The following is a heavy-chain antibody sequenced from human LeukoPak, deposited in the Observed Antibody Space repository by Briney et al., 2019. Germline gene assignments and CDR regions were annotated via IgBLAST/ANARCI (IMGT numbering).Heavy chain of an antibody. CDR3: ARSILSNYYDSSGYSLTEFDY. J-gene: IGHJ4*02. D-gene: IGHD3-22*01. Sequence: ASVKVSCKASGYTFTGYYMHWVRQAPGQGLEWMGRINPNSGGTNYAQKFQGRVTMTRDTSISTAYMELSRLRSDDTAVYYCARSILSNYYDSSGYSLTEFDYWGQGTLVTVSS. V-gene: IGHV1-2*06. CDR1: GYTFTGYY. CDR2: INPNSGGT.